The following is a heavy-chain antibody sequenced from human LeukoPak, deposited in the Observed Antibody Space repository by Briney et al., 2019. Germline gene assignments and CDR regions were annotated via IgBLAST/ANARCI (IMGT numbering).Heavy chain of an antibody. CDR3: ARAQSPYSSSWIGDAFDI. CDR2: IYTSGST. Sequence: SETLSLTCTVSGGSISSGSYYWSWIRQPAGKGLEWIGRIYTSGSTNYNPSLKSRVTISVDTSKNQFSLKLSSVTAADTAVYYCARAQSPYSSSWIGDAFDIWGQGTMVTVSS. CDR1: GGSISSGSYY. J-gene: IGHJ3*02. D-gene: IGHD6-13*01. V-gene: IGHV4-61*02.